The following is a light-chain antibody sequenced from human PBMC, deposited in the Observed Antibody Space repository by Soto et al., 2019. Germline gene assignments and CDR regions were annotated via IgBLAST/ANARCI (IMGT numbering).Light chain of an antibody. CDR3: QRPYSFPLT. V-gene: IGKV1D-12*01. J-gene: IGKJ5*01. Sequence: DIQVTQSPSSVSASVGDRVTITCRASQDIAGYLAWYQHKPGRAPELLIHTTSRMQSGVPSRFSGSGSGTDFTISIHSLQPEDGATYYCQRPYSFPLTFGQGTRLDI. CDR2: TTS. CDR1: QDIAGY.